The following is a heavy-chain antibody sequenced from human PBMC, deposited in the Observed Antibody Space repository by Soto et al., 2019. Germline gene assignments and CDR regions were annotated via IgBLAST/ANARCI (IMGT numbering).Heavy chain of an antibody. J-gene: IGHJ4*02. V-gene: IGHV3-30-3*01. CDR2: ISYDGSNK. D-gene: IGHD3-22*01. Sequence: QVQLVESGGGVVQPGRSLRLSCAASGFTFSSYAMHWVRQAPGKGLEWVAVISYDGSNKYYADSVKGRFTISRDNSKNTLYLQMNSLRAEDTAVYYCARGDYYDSSGYYNIDYWGQGTLVTVSS. CDR3: ARGDYYDSSGYYNIDY. CDR1: GFTFSSYA.